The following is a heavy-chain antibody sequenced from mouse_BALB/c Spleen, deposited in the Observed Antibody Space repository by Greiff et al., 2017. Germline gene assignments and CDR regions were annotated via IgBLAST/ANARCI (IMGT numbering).Heavy chain of an antibody. CDR3: ARRVPYAMDY. J-gene: IGHJ4*01. CDR1: GYTFTTYP. V-gene: IGHV1-47*01. CDR2: FHPYNDDT. Sequence: VNVVESGAELVKPGASVKMSCKAFGYTFTTYPIEWMKQNHGKSLEWIGNFHPYNDDTKYNEKFKGKAKLTVEKSSSTVYLELSRLTSDDSAVYYCARRVPYAMDYWGQGTSVTVSS.